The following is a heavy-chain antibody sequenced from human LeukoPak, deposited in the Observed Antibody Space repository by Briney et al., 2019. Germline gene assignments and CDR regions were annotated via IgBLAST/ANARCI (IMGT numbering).Heavy chain of an antibody. CDR3: ARDSAEAGAVDY. J-gene: IGHJ4*02. CDR1: GFTFSDYH. D-gene: IGHD1-14*01. V-gene: IGHV3-11*04. Sequence: GGSLRLSCATSGFTFSDYHMNWIRQAPGKGLEWVSYISSSGGIIYYADSVKGRFTISRDNAKNSLYLQMSSLRAEDTAMYYCARDSAEAGAVDYWGQGTLVTVSS. CDR2: ISSSGGII.